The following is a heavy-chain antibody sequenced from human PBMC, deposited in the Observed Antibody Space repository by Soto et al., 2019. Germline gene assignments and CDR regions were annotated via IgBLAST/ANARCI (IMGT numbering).Heavy chain of an antibody. D-gene: IGHD1-26*01. V-gene: IGHV3-30*18. CDR3: AKVGDVYNSFFDY. Sequence: GRSLRPSCVVDGFSFRTNGTHWVRPAPGKGLEWVAAVTDDGSKTYYEDSVKGRFTISRDNSKNTLFLQMNSLRIEDTAVYYCAKVGDVYNSFFDYWGQGTLVTVSS. CDR1: GFSFRTNG. J-gene: IGHJ4*02. CDR2: VTDDGSKT.